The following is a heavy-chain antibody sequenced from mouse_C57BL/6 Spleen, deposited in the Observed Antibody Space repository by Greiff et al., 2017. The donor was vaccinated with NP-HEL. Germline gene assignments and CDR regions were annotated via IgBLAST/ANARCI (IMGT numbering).Heavy chain of an antibody. J-gene: IGHJ4*01. D-gene: IGHD2-1*01. CDR2: IYPGDGDT. CDR3: ARSTMAHYAMDY. V-gene: IGHV1-82*01. Sequence: QVQLQQSGPELVKPGASVKISCKASGYAFSSSWMNWVKQRPGKGLEWIGRIYPGDGDTNYNGKFKGKATLTADKSSSTAYMQLSSLTSEDSAVYFCARSTMAHYAMDYWGQGTSVTVSS. CDR1: GYAFSSSW.